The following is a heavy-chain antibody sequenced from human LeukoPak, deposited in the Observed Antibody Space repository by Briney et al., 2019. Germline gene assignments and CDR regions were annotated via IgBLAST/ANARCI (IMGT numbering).Heavy chain of an antibody. CDR2: IGGSDGST. CDR3: TTRGGSFSIFDY. J-gene: IGHJ4*02. Sequence: GGSLRLSCVASGFPFRSYAMSWVRQAPGKGLEWVSVIGGSDGSTNYADSVKGRFTISRDNSKNTLYLQMNSLKTEDTAVYYCTTRGGSFSIFDYWGQGTLVTVSS. V-gene: IGHV3-23*01. D-gene: IGHD1-26*01. CDR1: GFPFRSYA.